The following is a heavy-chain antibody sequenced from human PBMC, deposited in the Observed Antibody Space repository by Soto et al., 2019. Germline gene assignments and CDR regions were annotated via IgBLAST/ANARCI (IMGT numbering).Heavy chain of an antibody. Sequence: EVQLVESGGGLVQSGGSLRISCAAPGFTLSTGWMHWVRQTPGKGLLWVSRISSDGRSTNYADSVGGRFTVSWDNARNTLYLQMRSLRVEDTAVYYCTSGAAFRGQGILVTVSS. V-gene: IGHV3-74*01. J-gene: IGHJ4*02. CDR3: TSGAAF. CDR2: ISSDGRST. CDR1: GFTLSTGW. D-gene: IGHD6-25*01.